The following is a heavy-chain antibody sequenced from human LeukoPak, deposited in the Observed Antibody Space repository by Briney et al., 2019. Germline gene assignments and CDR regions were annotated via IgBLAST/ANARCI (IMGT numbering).Heavy chain of an antibody. J-gene: IGHJ5*02. CDR2: ISSSSSYI. D-gene: IGHD1-14*01. CDR1: GFTFSSYS. CDR3: ARDPGPGVNYNWFDP. Sequence: GGSLRLSCAASGFTFSSYSMNWVRQAPGKGLEWVSSISSSSSYIYCADSVKGRFTISRDNAKNSLYLQMNSLRAEDTAVYYCARDPGPGVNYNWFDPWGQGTLVTVSS. V-gene: IGHV3-21*01.